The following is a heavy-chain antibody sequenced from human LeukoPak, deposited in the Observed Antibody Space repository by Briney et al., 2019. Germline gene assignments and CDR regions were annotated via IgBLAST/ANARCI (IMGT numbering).Heavy chain of an antibody. CDR1: GFTFSSYE. V-gene: IGHV3-48*03. CDR2: ISSSGSTI. Sequence: PGGSLRLSCAASGFTFSSYEMNWVRQAPGKGLEWVSYISSSGSTIYYADSVKGRFTISRDNAKNSLYLQMNSLRAEDTAVYYCARVGSTMIVVVHSYFDLWGRGTLVTVSS. CDR3: ARVGSTMIVVVHSYFDL. J-gene: IGHJ2*01. D-gene: IGHD3-22*01.